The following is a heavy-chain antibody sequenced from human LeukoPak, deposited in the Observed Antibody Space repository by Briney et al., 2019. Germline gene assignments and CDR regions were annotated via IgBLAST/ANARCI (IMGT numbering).Heavy chain of an antibody. Sequence: PSETLSLTCTVSGGSISSGGYYWSWIRQHPGKGLEWIGYIYYSGSTYYNPSLKSRVTISVDTSKNQFSLKLSSVTAADTAVYYCARKAKTVTTPSYFDYWGQGTLVTVSS. CDR3: ARKAKTVTTPSYFDY. CDR2: IYYSGST. D-gene: IGHD4-17*01. J-gene: IGHJ4*02. CDR1: GGSISSGGYY. V-gene: IGHV4-31*03.